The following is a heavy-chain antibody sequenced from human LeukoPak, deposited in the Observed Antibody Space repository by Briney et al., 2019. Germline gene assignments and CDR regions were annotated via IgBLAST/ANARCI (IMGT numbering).Heavy chain of an antibody. D-gene: IGHD2-2*01. CDR1: GGSISSYY. Sequence: SETLSLTCTVSGGSISSYYWGWIRQPPGKGLEWIGSIYYSGSTYYNPSLKSRVTISVDTSKNQFSLKLSSVTAADTAVYYCASDGVVVVPAAMDWFDPWGQGTLVTVSS. J-gene: IGHJ5*02. V-gene: IGHV4-39*01. CDR2: IYYSGST. CDR3: ASDGVVVVPAAMDWFDP.